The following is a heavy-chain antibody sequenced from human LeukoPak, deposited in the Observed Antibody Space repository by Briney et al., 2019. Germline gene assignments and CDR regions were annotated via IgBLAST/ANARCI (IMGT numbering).Heavy chain of an antibody. J-gene: IGHJ3*02. Sequence: GGSLRLSCAASGFTFSDYYMSWIRQAPGKGLEWVSYISSSGSTIYYADSVKGRFTISRDNAKNSLYLQMNSLRAEDTAVYYCARDGMIVVPRAFDIWGQGTMVTVSS. CDR3: ARDGMIVVPRAFDI. CDR1: GFTFSDYY. CDR2: ISSSGSTI. V-gene: IGHV3-11*04. D-gene: IGHD3-22*01.